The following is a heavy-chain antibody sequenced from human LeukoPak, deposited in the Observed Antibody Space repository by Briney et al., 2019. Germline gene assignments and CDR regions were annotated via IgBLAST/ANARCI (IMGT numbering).Heavy chain of an antibody. CDR3: AKRGVVIRVILVGFHKEAYYFDS. J-gene: IGHJ4*02. D-gene: IGHD3-22*01. CDR1: GITLSNYG. CDR2: ISDSGGST. Sequence: GGSLRLSCAASGITLSNYGMSWVRQAPGKGLEWVAGISDSGGSTNYADSVKGRFTISRDNPKNTLYLQMNSLRAEDTAVYFCAKRGVVIRVILVGFHKEAYYFDSWGQGALVTVSS. V-gene: IGHV3-23*01.